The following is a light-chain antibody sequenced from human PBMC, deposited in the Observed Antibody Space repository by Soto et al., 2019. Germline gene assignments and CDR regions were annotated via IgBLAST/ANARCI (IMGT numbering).Light chain of an antibody. CDR1: QGISSF. CDR3: QKYSSVIT. V-gene: IGKV1-27*01. Sequence: DIQMTQSPSSLSASVGDGVTITCRASQGISSFVAWYQQKPGKVPRLLISGASTLQSGVPSRFSGSGSGTDFTLTITSLQPEDVATYYCQKYSSVITFGQGTRLEIK. J-gene: IGKJ5*01. CDR2: GAS.